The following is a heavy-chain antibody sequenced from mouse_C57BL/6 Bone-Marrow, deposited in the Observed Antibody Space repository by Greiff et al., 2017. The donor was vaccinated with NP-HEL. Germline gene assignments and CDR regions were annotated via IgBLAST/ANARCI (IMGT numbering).Heavy chain of an antibody. D-gene: IGHD3-2*02. CDR3: AGDSSGYGNFDY. V-gene: IGHV12-3*01. Sequence: QLQESGPGLVKPSQSLFLTCSITGFTITSCYYCIWNRQSPGKPLGWMGYITHSGETFYNQSFQSTITITIETSKNQFFLQVNSVTTEDAAMYYCAGDSSGYGNFDYWDQGTTLTVSS. J-gene: IGHJ2*01. CDR2: ITHSGET. CDR1: GFTITSCYY.